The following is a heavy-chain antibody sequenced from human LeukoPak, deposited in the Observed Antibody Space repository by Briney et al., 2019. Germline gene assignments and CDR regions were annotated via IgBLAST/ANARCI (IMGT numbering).Heavy chain of an antibody. V-gene: IGHV3-21*01. J-gene: IGHJ4*02. CDR3: ARDSLPLWFGESFPFDY. D-gene: IGHD3-10*01. Sequence: PGGSLGLSCAASGFTFSSYSMNWVRQAPGKGLEWVSSISSSSSYIYYADSVKGRFTISRDNAKNSLYLQMNSLRAEDTAVYYCARDSLPLWFGESFPFDYWGQGTLVTVSS. CDR2: ISSSSSYI. CDR1: GFTFSSYS.